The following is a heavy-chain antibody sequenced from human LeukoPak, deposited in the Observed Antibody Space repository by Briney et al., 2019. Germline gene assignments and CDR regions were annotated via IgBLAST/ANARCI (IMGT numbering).Heavy chain of an antibody. D-gene: IGHD3-9*01. CDR2: IYTSGST. CDR1: GGSISSYY. CDR3: ATGVLRYFDWLLGGLDY. V-gene: IGHV4-4*07. Sequence: SETLSLTCTVSGGSISSYYWSWIRQPAGKGLEWIGRIYTSGSTNYNPSLKSRVTMSVDTSKNQFSLKLSSVTAADTAVYYCATGVLRYFDWLLGGLDYWGQGTLVTVSS. J-gene: IGHJ4*02.